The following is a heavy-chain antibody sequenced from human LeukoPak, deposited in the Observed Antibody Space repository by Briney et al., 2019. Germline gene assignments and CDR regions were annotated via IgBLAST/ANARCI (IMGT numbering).Heavy chain of an antibody. V-gene: IGHV4-61*02. J-gene: IGHJ4*02. CDR3: ARESYSSSWCFDY. D-gene: IGHD6-13*01. Sequence: SETLSLTCTVSGGSISSGSYYWSWIRQPAGKGPEWIGRIYTSGSTNYNPSLKSRVTISVDTSKNQFSLKLSSVTAADTAVYYCARESYSSSWCFDYWGQGTLVTVSS. CDR2: IYTSGST. CDR1: GGSISSGSYY.